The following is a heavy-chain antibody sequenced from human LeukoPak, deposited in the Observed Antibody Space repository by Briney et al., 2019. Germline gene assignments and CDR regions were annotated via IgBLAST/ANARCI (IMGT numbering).Heavy chain of an antibody. V-gene: IGHV3-23*01. D-gene: IGHD5-24*01. Sequence: PGGSLRLSCAASGLTFNIYDMHWVRQAPGKGLEWVSVISAGGGTKDYADSVKGRLSISRDNSKNTLFLQMNSLRAEDSAIYYCAKDQEGYHRPIDYWGQGTLVTVSS. CDR2: ISAGGGTK. CDR1: GLTFNIYD. J-gene: IGHJ4*02. CDR3: AKDQEGYHRPIDY.